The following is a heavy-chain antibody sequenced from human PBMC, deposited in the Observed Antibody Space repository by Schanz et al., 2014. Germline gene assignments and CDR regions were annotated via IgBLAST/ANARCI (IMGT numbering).Heavy chain of an antibody. J-gene: IGHJ4*02. CDR2: ISPLLGVA. CDR3: ATCSGGTCHAKPVLDN. CDR1: GGTFVTFF. D-gene: IGHD2-15*01. Sequence: QVHLVQSGAEVKEPGSSVKVSCKPSGGTFVTFFFTWVRQAPGQGPQWMGRISPLLGVANYAQEFQGRLTITANTSTSTAYMELSSLGSEDTAVYYCATCSGGTCHAKPVLDNWGQGTLVTVSS. V-gene: IGHV1-69*04.